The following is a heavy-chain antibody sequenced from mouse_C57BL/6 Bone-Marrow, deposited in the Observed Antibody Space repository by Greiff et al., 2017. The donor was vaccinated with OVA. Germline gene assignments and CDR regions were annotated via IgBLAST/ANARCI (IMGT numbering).Heavy chain of an antibody. D-gene: IGHD2-4*01. J-gene: IGHJ4*01. V-gene: IGHV3-6*01. CDR3: ARGGLPHYYAMDY. CDR1: GYSITSGYY. CDR2: ISYDGSN. Sequence: DVKLQESGPGLVKPSQSLSLTCSVTGYSITSGYYWNWIRQFPGNKLEWMGYISYDGSNNYNPSLKNRISITRDTSKNQFFLKLNSVTTEDTATYYCARGGLPHYYAMDYWGQGTSVTVSS.